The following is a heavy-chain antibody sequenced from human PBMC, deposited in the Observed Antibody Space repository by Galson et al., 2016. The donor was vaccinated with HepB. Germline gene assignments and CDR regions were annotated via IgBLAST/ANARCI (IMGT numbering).Heavy chain of an antibody. CDR2: ISSSSSYI. D-gene: IGHD2-2*01. J-gene: IGHJ4*02. CDR3: ARAGRHCSSTSCYDVSLDY. V-gene: IGHV3-21*01. CDR1: GFTFSSYS. Sequence: SLRLSCAASGFTFSSYSMNWVRQAPGKGLEWVSSISSSSSYIYSADSVKGRFTISRDNAKNSLSLQMNSLRAEDTAVYYCARAGRHCSSTSCYDVSLDYWGQGTLVTVSS.